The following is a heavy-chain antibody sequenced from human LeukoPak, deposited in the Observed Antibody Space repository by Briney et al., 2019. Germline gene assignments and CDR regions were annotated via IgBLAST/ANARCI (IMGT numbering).Heavy chain of an antibody. V-gene: IGHV1-46*01. Sequence: ASVKVSCKASGYTFTSYYMHWVRQAPGQGLEWMGIINPSGGSTSYAQKFQGRVTITADKSTSTAYMELSSLRSEDTAVYYCARPYSSGWYSAFDIWGQGTMVTVSS. CDR2: INPSGGST. CDR1: GYTFTSYY. D-gene: IGHD6-19*01. CDR3: ARPYSSGWYSAFDI. J-gene: IGHJ3*02.